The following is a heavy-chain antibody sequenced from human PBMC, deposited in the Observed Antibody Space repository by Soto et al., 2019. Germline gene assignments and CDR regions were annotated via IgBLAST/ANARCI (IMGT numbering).Heavy chain of an antibody. J-gene: IGHJ6*02. CDR3: ARELGYYGMDV. CDR2: IYYSGST. V-gene: IGHV4-30-4*08. Sequence: SETLSLTCAVSGGSFSGYYWSWFRQPPGKGLEWIGYIYYSGSTYYNPSLKSRVTISVDTSKNQFSLKLSSVTAADTAVYYCARELGYYGMDVWGQGTTVTVSS. D-gene: IGHD7-27*01. CDR1: GGSFSGYY.